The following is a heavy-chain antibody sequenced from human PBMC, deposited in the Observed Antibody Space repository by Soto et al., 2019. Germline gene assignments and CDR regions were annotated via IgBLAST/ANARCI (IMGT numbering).Heavy chain of an antibody. CDR2: IDHSGGT. Sequence: QVQLQQWGTQLSKPSETLSLTCAVYGGSFSGYYWSWIRQPPGKGLEWIGEIDHSGGTNYNASLKSRVTISAGTSNNQFSLKWSSVTAADTAIYYCARGRLGGAANWGQGTLVTVSS. CDR3: ARGRLGGAAN. V-gene: IGHV4-34*01. CDR1: GGSFSGYY. D-gene: IGHD3-16*01. J-gene: IGHJ4*02.